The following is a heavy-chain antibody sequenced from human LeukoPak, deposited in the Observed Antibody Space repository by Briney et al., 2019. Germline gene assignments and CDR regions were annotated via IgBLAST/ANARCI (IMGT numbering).Heavy chain of an antibody. CDR2: MNANSGNT. V-gene: IGHV1-8*01. D-gene: IGHD1-26*01. CDR3: ARVEGGSYYLVY. Sequence: ASVKLSCTASGYTFTSYDINWVRQATGQGLEWMGWMNANSGNTGYAENVKGRVTMTRNTSISTAYMELSSLRSEDTAVYYCARVEGGSYYLVYWGQGTLVTVSS. CDR1: GYTFTSYD. J-gene: IGHJ4*02.